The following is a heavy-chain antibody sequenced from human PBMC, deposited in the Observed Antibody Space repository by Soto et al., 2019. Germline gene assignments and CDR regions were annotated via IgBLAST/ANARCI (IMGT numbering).Heavy chain of an antibody. Sequence: GGSLRLSCAASGFTFSSYAMSWVRQAPGKGLEWVSAISGSGGSTYYADSVKGRFTISRDNSKNTLYLQMNSLRAEDTAVYYCAKDQSQTTITPLGGYWGQGTLVTVSS. CDR3: AKDQSQTTITPLGGY. D-gene: IGHD3-3*01. CDR2: ISGSGGST. CDR1: GFTFSSYA. V-gene: IGHV3-23*01. J-gene: IGHJ4*02.